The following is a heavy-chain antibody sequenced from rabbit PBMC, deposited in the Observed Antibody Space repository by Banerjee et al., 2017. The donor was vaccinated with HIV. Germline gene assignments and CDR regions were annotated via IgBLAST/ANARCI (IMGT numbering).Heavy chain of an antibody. J-gene: IGHJ4*01. Sequence: QSLEESGGDLVKPGASLTLTCTASGFSFSNYYYICWVRQAPGKGLEWIACIYAGSSGITYYANWAKGRFTISKTSSTTVTLQMTSLTAADTATYFCARISRMLVVIDLWGPGTLVTVS. CDR2: IYAGSSGIT. CDR3: ARISRMLVVIDL. V-gene: IGHV1S40*01. D-gene: IGHD4-2*01. CDR1: GFSFSNYYY.